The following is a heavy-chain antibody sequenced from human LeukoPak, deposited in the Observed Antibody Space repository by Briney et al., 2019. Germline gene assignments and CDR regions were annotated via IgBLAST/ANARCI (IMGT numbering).Heavy chain of an antibody. V-gene: IGHV1-58*01. CDR3: ASDPPYTSSSAW. Sequence: SVKVSCTASGFTFTSTAVQWVRQARGQRLEWIGWILVGSGNTNYAQMFQERVTLTWDVSTSTAYMVLSSLRSEDTAIYYCASDPPYTSSSAWWGQGTLVTVSS. CDR1: GFTFTSTA. CDR2: ILVGSGNT. J-gene: IGHJ4*02. D-gene: IGHD2-2*01.